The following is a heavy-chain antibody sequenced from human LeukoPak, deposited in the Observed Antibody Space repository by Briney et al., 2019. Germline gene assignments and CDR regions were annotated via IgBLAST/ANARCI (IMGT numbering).Heavy chain of an antibody. J-gene: IGHJ3*02. CDR3: ARETTMVRGVIQDDAFDI. CDR1: GFTFSTYW. CDR2: MRRDGNEI. D-gene: IGHD3-10*01. Sequence: GGSLRLSCSASGFTFSTYWMSWVRQAPGKGLEWVANMRRDGNEIYYLDSVRGRFTISRDNAKNSLYLQMNSLRAEDTAVYYCARETTMVRGVIQDDAFDIWGQGTMVTVSS. V-gene: IGHV3-7*01.